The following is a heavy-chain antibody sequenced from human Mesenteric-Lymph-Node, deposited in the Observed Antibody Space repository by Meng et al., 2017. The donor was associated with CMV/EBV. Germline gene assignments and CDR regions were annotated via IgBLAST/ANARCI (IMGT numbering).Heavy chain of an antibody. J-gene: IGHJ1*01. CDR1: SFSAYY. CDR2: INHSGNT. Sequence: SFSAYYCTWRRQSPGKGLEWIGEINHSGNTHYSPSLKSRVTISIDTSKNQFSLRLRSVTAADTAVYYCARKYCGDDCFSVAEYFQQWGQGTLVTVSS. V-gene: IGHV4-34*01. D-gene: IGHD2-21*01. CDR3: ARKYCGDDCFSVAEYFQQ.